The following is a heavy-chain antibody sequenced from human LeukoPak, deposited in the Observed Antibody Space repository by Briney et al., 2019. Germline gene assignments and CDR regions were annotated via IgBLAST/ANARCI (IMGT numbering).Heavy chain of an antibody. CDR2: IYYSGST. J-gene: IGHJ4*02. V-gene: IGHV4-59*01. Sequence: SETLSLTCTVSGGSISSYYWSWLRQPPGKGLEWIGYIYYSGSTNYNPSLKSRVTISVDTSKNQFSLKLSSVTAADTAVYYCARGLGAAAQVDYWGQGTLVTVSS. D-gene: IGHD6-13*01. CDR1: GGSISSYY. CDR3: ARGLGAAAQVDY.